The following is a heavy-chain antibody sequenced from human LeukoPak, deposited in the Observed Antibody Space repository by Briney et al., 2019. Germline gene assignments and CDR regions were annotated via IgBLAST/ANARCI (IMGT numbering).Heavy chain of an antibody. CDR1: GLSVSSNF. CDR2: IYGGGST. D-gene: IGHD6-13*01. Sequence: GGSLRLSCAATGLSVSSNFMSWVRQAPGKGLEWVSVIYGGGSTYYADSVKGRFTISRDNSKNTLYLQMNSLRAEDTAVYYCAREVAAAGDFDYWGQGTLVTVSS. CDR3: AREVAAAGDFDY. V-gene: IGHV3-66*01. J-gene: IGHJ4*02.